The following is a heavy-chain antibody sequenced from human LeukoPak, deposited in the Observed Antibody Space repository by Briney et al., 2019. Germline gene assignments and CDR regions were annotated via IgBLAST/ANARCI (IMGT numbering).Heavy chain of an antibody. J-gene: IGHJ4*02. D-gene: IGHD2/OR15-2a*01. CDR3: ARDHYFKIDY. Sequence: AGGSLRLSCAASGFVFSNFVMHWVHQAPGKGLVWVSRIPTDDNPTNYADFVQGRFTISRDNAKNTVYLQMNNLRAEDTAVYYCARDHYFKIDYWGQGTLVTVSS. CDR2: IPTDDNPT. V-gene: IGHV3-74*01. CDR1: GFVFSNFV.